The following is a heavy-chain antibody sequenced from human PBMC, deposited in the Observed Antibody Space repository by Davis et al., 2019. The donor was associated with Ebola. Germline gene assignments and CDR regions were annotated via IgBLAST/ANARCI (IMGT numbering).Heavy chain of an antibody. CDR3: ARYCHYSDCSYFDC. CDR2: VSGSGGST. CDR1: GFIFSNYD. V-gene: IGHV3-23*01. D-gene: IGHD2-15*01. Sequence: GESLKISCAASGFIFSNYDMSWVRQVPGKGLEWVSTVSGSGGSTHYSDSVRGRFSIPRDNSKNTLYLQMNSLRAEDTATYYCARYCHYSDCSYFDCWGQGTVVAVSS. J-gene: IGHJ4*02.